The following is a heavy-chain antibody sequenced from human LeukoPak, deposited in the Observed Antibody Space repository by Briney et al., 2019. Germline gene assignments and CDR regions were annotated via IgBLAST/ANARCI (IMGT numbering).Heavy chain of an antibody. CDR1: GYIFTGYY. V-gene: IGHV1-2*02. D-gene: IGHD6-6*01. CDR3: ARGFISSPEYSSSSFGF. Sequence: ASVKVSCKASGYIFTGYYMHWVRQGPGQGLEWMGWMNPNSGGTNYAQRFQGRVTMTRDTSTSTAYMEVNSLRSDDTAVYFRARGFISSPEYSSSSFGFWGQGTLVTVST. CDR2: MNPNSGGT. J-gene: IGHJ4*02.